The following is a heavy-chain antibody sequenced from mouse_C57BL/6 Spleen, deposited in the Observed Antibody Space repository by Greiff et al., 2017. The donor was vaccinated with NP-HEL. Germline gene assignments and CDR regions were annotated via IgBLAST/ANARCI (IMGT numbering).Heavy chain of an antibody. CDR2: IDPETGGT. Sequence: VQLQQSGAELVRPGASVTLSCKASGYTFTDYEMHWVKQTPVHGLEWIGAIDPETGGTAYNQKFKGKAILTADKSSSTAYMELRSLTSEDSAVYYCTRWGDPFFAYWGQGTLVTVSA. D-gene: IGHD3-3*01. V-gene: IGHV1-15*01. J-gene: IGHJ3*01. CDR3: TRWGDPFFAY. CDR1: GYTFTDYE.